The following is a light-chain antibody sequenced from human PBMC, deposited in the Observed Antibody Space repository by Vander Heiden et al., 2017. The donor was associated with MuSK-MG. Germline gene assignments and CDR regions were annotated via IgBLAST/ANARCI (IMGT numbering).Light chain of an antibody. V-gene: IGKV3-20*01. CDR3: HQDCSSPET. J-gene: IGKJ2*01. CDR1: QSVHSNY. CDR2: GAS. Sequence: PGDRATLSCRATQSVHSNYLAWYQQKPGQAPRLLVYGASSTATGIPDRLSGSGSGTDFTLTISRLEPEDFAVYYCHQDCSSPETFGQGTKMEIK.